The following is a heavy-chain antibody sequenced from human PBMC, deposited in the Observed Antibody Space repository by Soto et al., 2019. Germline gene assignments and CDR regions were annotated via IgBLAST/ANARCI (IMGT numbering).Heavy chain of an antibody. V-gene: IGHV3-23*01. J-gene: IGHJ4*02. CDR3: AKGMYDYGDYFDS. CDR2: ISGSGGST. Sequence: EVQLLESGGGLVQPGGSLRLSCAASGFTFYNYDMNWVRQAPGKGLEWVSGISGSGGSTSYARSVNGRFTLSKHNSKNTVYLQMSSPRAEDTAVYYWAKGMYDYGDYFDSWGRGTLVTVSS. CDR1: GFTFYNYD. D-gene: IGHD4-17*01.